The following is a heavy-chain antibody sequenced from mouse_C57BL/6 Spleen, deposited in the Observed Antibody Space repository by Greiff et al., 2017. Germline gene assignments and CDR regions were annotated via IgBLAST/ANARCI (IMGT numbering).Heavy chain of an antibody. V-gene: IGHV1-50*01. CDR3: ARREYYGSSYRYFDY. CDR2: IDPSDSYT. CDR1: GYTFTSYW. D-gene: IGHD1-1*01. Sequence: QVQLQQPGAELVKPGASVKLSCKASGYTFTSYWMQWVKQRPGQGLEWIGEIDPSDSYTNYNQKFKGKATLTVDTSSSTAYMQLSSLTSEDSAVYYFARREYYGSSYRYFDYWGQGTTLTVSS. J-gene: IGHJ2*01.